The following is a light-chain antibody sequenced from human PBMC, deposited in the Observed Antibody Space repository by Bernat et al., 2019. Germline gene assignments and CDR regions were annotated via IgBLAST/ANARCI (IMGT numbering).Light chain of an antibody. V-gene: IGLV1-47*02. CDR2: DYH. CDR1: TSNIKYNH. J-gene: IGLJ1*01. Sequence: QSVLTQPPSASGTLGQRVTISCSGSTSNIKYNHVYWYQQLPGTAPKLLLYDYHQLTSRVPDRFLDSKSGTSASLATGGRRSEDEAEYYCAAWDDRLSSFVFGSGTKVTVL. CDR3: AAWDDRLSSFV.